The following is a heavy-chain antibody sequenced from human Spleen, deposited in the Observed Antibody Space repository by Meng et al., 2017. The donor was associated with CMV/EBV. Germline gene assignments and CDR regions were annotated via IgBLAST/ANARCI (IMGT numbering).Heavy chain of an antibody. CDR3: ARTGDNGSYSY. Sequence: CNVSGVSISTGGHYWSWIRQHPGKGLEWIGYIYYSGTTYYNPSLKSRITISVDTSENQFSLKLSSVTAADTAVYYCARTGDNGSYSYWGQGTLVTVSS. CDR2: IYYSGTT. V-gene: IGHV4-31*03. CDR1: GVSISTGGHY. J-gene: IGHJ4*02. D-gene: IGHD1-26*01.